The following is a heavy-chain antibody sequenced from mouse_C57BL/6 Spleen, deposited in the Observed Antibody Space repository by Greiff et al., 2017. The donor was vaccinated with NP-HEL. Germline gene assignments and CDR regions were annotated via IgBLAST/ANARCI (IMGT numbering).Heavy chain of an antibody. V-gene: IGHV5-2*01. J-gene: IGHJ3*01. CDR1: EYEFPSHD. Sequence: DVMLVESGGGLVQPGESLKLSCESNEYEFPSHDMSWVRKTPEKRLELVAAINSDGGSTYYPDTMERRFIISRDNTKKTLYLQMSSLRSEDIALYYCARHQDYYGSSPWFAYWGQGTLVTVSA. CDR3: ARHQDYYGSSPWFAY. D-gene: IGHD1-1*01. CDR2: INSDGGST.